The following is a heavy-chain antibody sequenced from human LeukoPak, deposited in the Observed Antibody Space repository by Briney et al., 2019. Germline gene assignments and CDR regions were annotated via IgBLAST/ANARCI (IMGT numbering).Heavy chain of an antibody. J-gene: IGHJ5*02. V-gene: IGHV3-23*01. CDR2: IRNDGGGT. CDR3: AKGSSGYFADL. D-gene: IGHD3-22*01. CDR1: GFIFNNYG. Sequence: GGSLRLSSAAYGFIFNNYGLIWVRQAQGKGLEWVSAIRNDGGGTNYADFVRGRFTISRDNSKNTLFLQMNSLRAEDTALYYCAKGSSGYFADLWGQGTLVTVSS.